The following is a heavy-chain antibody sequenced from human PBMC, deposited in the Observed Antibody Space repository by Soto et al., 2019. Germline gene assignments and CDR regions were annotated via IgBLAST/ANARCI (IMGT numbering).Heavy chain of an antibody. V-gene: IGHV1-18*01. D-gene: IGHD2-8*01. Sequence: QGQLVQSGPEVKKPGASVKVSCKASGYTFSRYGISWVRQAPGQGLEWMGWISGYNGDTKYAQKVKGRVTMTIDTSTYTDYMELRSLTSDDTAIYYCAKNGQPPYYYYGMDVWGQGTTVTVSS. CDR3: AKNGQPPYYYYGMDV. CDR2: ISGYNGDT. CDR1: GYTFSRYG. J-gene: IGHJ6*02.